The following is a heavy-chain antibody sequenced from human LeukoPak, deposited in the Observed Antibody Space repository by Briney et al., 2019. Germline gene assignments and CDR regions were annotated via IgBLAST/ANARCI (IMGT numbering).Heavy chain of an antibody. CDR2: IKQDGSEK. CDR3: ARVEGIAAAFFDP. CDR1: GFTFSSYW. Sequence: GGSLRLSCAASGFTFSSYWMSWVRQAPGKGLEWVANIKQDGSEKYYADSVKGRFTISRDNSKNTLYLQMNSLRSDDTAVYYCARVEGIAAAFFDPWGQGTLVTVSS. V-gene: IGHV3-7*03. D-gene: IGHD6-13*01. J-gene: IGHJ5*02.